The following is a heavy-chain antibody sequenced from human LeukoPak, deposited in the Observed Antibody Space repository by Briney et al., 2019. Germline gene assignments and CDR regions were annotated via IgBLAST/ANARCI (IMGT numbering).Heavy chain of an antibody. J-gene: IGHJ4*02. V-gene: IGHV1-2*02. D-gene: IGHD5-12*01. Sequence: ASVKVSCKTSGYTFTGYYMHWVRQAPGQGLEWMGWINPNSGGTNYAQKFQGRVTMTRDTSISTAYMELSRLRSGDTAAYYCARAEGGYDLTYFDYWGQGTLVTVSS. CDR2: INPNSGGT. CDR1: GYTFTGYY. CDR3: ARAEGGYDLTYFDY.